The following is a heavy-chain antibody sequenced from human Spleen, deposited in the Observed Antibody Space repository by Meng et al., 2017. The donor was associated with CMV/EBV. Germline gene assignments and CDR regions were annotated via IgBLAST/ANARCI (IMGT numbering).Heavy chain of an antibody. J-gene: IGHJ4*02. D-gene: IGHD3-22*01. V-gene: IGHV1-46*01. CDR1: GYSFIDYY. CDR3: ARFDSSGYNFDY. CDR2: INPSGGGT. Sequence: KASGYSFIDYYIQWGREGPGQGVEWMGVINPSGGGTGYAQKFQGGVTMTMDASTSTIYMELSSLRSEDTAVYYCARFDSSGYNFDYWGQGTLVTVSS.